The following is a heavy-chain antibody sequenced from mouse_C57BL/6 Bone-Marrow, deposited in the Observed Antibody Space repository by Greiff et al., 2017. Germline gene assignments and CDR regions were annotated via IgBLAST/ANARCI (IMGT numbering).Heavy chain of an antibody. J-gene: IGHJ1*03. D-gene: IGHD2-14*01. CDR2: IWSGGST. CDR3: ARGPREVLYWYFDV. CDR1: GFSLTSYG. Sequence: QVQLQQSGPGLVQPSQSLSITCTVSGFSLTSYGVHWVRQSPGKGLEWLGVIWSGGSTDYNAAFISRLSISKYNSKSQVFCKMNSLQADDTAIYYCARGPREVLYWYFDVWGTGTTVTVSS. V-gene: IGHV2-2*01.